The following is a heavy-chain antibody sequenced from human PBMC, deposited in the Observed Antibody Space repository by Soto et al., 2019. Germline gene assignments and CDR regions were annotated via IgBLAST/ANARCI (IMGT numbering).Heavy chain of an antibody. J-gene: IGHJ4*02. CDR2: ISSSSSYI. CDR3: ARDRCSGGSCFSCFDY. CDR1: GFTFSSYS. D-gene: IGHD2-15*01. Sequence: EVQLVESGGGLVKPGGSLRLSCAASGFTFSSYSMNWVRQAPGKGLEWVSSISSSSSYIYYADSVKGRFTIARDNPKNSLYLQMNSLRAEDTAVYYCARDRCSGGSCFSCFDYWGQGSLVTVSS. V-gene: IGHV3-21*01.